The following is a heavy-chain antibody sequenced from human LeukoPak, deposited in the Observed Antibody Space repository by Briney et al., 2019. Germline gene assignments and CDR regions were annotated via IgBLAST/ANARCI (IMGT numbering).Heavy chain of an antibody. J-gene: IGHJ5*02. CDR3: AGCQQGEAWFDP. CDR2: IIPIFGTA. CDR1: GYTFTSYG. D-gene: IGHD6-13*01. V-gene: IGHV1-69*05. Sequence: EASVKVSCKASGYTFTSYGISWVRQAPGQGLEWMGGIIPIFGTANYAQKFQGRVTITTDESTSTAYMELSSLRSEDTAVYYCAGCQQGEAWFDPWGQGTLVTVSS.